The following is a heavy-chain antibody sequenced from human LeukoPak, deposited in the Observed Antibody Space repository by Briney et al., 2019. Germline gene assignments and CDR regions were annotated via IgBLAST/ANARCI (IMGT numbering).Heavy chain of an antibody. CDR3: ARNYDSSKYGPSVPDY. CDR2: INTNTGNP. J-gene: IGHJ4*02. V-gene: IGHV7-4-1*02. CDR1: GYTFTSYA. Sequence: GASVKVSCKASGYTFTSYAMNWVRQAPGQGLEWMGWINTNTGNPTYAQGFTGRFVFPLDTSVSTAYLQISSLKAEDTAVYYCARNYDSSKYGPSVPDYWGQGTLVTVSS. D-gene: IGHD3-22*01.